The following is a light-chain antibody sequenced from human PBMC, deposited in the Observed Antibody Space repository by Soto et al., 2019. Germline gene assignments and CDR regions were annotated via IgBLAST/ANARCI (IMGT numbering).Light chain of an antibody. CDR1: QGIRND. Sequence: AIQMTQSPSSLSASVGDRVTITCRASQGIRNDLGWYQRKPGKAPKLLIYAASSLQSGVPSRFSGSGSGTDFTLTISRLEPEDFAVFYCQHYGSSPITFGQGTRLEIK. V-gene: IGKV1-6*01. J-gene: IGKJ5*01. CDR3: QHYGSSPIT. CDR2: AAS.